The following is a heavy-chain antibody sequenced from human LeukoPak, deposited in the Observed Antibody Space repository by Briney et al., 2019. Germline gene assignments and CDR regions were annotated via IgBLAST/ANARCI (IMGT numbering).Heavy chain of an antibody. J-gene: IGHJ6*03. CDR3: ARDPSSWYYYYMDV. V-gene: IGHV3-21*01. Sequence: GGSLRLSCAASGFTFSSYGMNWVRQAPGKGLEWVSSISSSSSYIYYADSVKGRFTISRDNAKNSLYLQMNSLRAEDTAVYYCARDPSSWYYYYMDVWGKGTTVTVSS. CDR1: GFTFSSYG. CDR2: ISSSSSYI. D-gene: IGHD6-13*01.